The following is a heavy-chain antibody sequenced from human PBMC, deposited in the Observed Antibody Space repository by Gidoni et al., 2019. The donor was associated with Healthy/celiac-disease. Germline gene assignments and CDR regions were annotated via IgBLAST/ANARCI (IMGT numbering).Heavy chain of an antibody. J-gene: IGHJ6*02. V-gene: IGHV3-23*01. CDR3: AKALRYLSTGMDV. CDR1: GFTFSSYA. Sequence: EVQLLESGGGLVQPGGSLRLPCAASGFTFSSYAMSWVRQAPGKGLEWVSAISGSGGSTYYADSVKGRFTISRDNSKNTLYLQMNSLRAEDTAVYYCAKALRYLSTGMDVWGQGTTVTVSS. CDR2: ISGSGGST. D-gene: IGHD2-2*02.